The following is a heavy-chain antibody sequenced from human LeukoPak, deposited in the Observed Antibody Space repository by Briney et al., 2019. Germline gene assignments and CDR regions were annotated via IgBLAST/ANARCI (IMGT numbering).Heavy chain of an antibody. V-gene: IGHV1-69*05. D-gene: IGHD6-19*01. CDR3: ASCGAVAGGRSIIDYYYYMDV. CDR1: GGTFSSNA. J-gene: IGHJ6*03. Sequence: SVKVSCKASGGTFSSNAISWVRQAPGQGLEWMGGIIPIFGTANYAQKFQGRVTITTDESTSTAYMELSSLRSEDTAVYYCASCGAVAGGRSIIDYYYYMDVWGKGTTVTVSS. CDR2: IIPIFGTA.